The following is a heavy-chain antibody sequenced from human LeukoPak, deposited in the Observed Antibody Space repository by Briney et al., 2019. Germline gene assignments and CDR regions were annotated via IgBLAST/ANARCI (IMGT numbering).Heavy chain of an antibody. J-gene: IGHJ4*02. CDR1: GYTFTDYY. D-gene: IGHD6-6*01. CDR3: ARTRISAPVDY. Sequence: ASVKVSCKASGYTFTDYYMHWVRQAPGQGLEWMGWINTHSGGTSYAQKFQGRVTMTRDTSISKGYMELNRLRSDDTAVYYCARTRISAPVDYWGQGTLVTVSS. V-gene: IGHV1-2*02. CDR2: INTHSGGT.